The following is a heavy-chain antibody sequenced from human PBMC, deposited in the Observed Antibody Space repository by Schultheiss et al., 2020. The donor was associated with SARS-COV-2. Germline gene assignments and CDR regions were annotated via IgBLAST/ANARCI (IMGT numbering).Heavy chain of an antibody. V-gene: IGHV3-30*18. CDR3: AKSRGGDLVY. CDR1: GFTVSSNY. J-gene: IGHJ4*02. Sequence: VGSLRLSCAASGFTVSSNYMSWVRQAPGKGLEWVAVISYDGTNKYYADSVKGRFTISRDNSKNTLYLQMNSLRAEDTAVYYCAKSRGGDLVYWGQGTLVTVSS. D-gene: IGHD2-21*02. CDR2: ISYDGTNK.